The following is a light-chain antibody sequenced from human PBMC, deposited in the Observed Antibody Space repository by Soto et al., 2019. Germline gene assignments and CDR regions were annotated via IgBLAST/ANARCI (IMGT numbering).Light chain of an antibody. CDR1: SSDVGGYNY. Sequence: QSALTQPRSVSGSPGQSVTISCTGTSSDVGGYNYVSWYQQHPGKAPKLIIYDVSKRPSGVPDRFSGSKSGNTASLTISGLQAEDEADYYCCSHAGSYKVFGGGTKVTVL. J-gene: IGLJ2*01. CDR3: CSHAGSYKV. V-gene: IGLV2-11*01. CDR2: DVS.